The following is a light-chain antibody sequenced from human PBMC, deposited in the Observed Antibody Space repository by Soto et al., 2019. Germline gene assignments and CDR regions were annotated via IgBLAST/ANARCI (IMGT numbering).Light chain of an antibody. CDR1: SSDVGGYNY. Sequence: QSALTQPASVSGSPGQSITISCTGTSSDVGGYNYVSWYQQHPGKAPKLMIYDVSTRPSGVSNRFSGSKYGNTASLTISGLHAEDEDDYYCSSYTSSSTLLYVFGTGTKLTVL. J-gene: IGLJ1*01. CDR3: SSYTSSSTLLYV. V-gene: IGLV2-14*01. CDR2: DVS.